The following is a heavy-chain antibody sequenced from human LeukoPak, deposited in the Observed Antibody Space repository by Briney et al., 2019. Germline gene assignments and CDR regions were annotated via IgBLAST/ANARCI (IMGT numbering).Heavy chain of an antibody. CDR2: IYHSGST. V-gene: IGHV4-38-2*02. J-gene: IGHJ5*02. Sequence: SETLSLTCTVSGYSISSGYYWGWIRQPPGKGLEWIGSIYHSGSTYYNPSLKSRVTISVDTSKNQFSLKLSSVTAADTAVYYCARRARITMVRGVIRWFDPWGQGTLVTVSS. CDR1: GYSISSGYY. D-gene: IGHD3-10*01. CDR3: ARRARITMVRGVIRWFDP.